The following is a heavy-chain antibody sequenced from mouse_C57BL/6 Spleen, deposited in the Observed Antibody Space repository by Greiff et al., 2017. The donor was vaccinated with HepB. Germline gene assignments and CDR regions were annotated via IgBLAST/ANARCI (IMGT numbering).Heavy chain of an antibody. CDR1: GFNIKDYY. V-gene: IGHV14-1*01. J-gene: IGHJ3*01. CDR3: TTWYSNYGWFAY. D-gene: IGHD2-5*01. Sequence: DVQLQESGAELVRPGASVKLSCTASGFNIKDYYIHWVKQRPEQGLEWIGRIDPEDGDTEYAPKFQGKATMTADTSSNTAYLQLSSLTSEDTAVYYCTTWYSNYGWFAYWGQGTLVTVSA. CDR2: IDPEDGDT.